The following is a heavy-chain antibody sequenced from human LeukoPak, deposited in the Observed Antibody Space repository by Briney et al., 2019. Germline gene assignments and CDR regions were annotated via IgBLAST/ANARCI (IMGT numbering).Heavy chain of an antibody. CDR3: AKVKVVRGVIKGWYYYYMDV. Sequence: GGSLRLSCAASGFTFSSYGMHWVRQAPGKGLEWVAVIWYDGSNKYYADSVKGRFTISRDNSKNTLYLQMNSLRAEDTAVYYCAKVKVVRGVIKGWYYYYMDVWGKGTTVTVSS. CDR1: GFTFSSYG. CDR2: IWYDGSNK. V-gene: IGHV3-33*06. J-gene: IGHJ6*03. D-gene: IGHD3-10*01.